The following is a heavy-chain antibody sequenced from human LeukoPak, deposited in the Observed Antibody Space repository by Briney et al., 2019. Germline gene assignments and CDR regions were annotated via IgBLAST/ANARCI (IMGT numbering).Heavy chain of an antibody. CDR1: GYSFTCYW. Sequence: GESLKISCKGSGYSFTCYWIGWVRQMPGKGLEWMGIIYPGDSDTRYSPSFQGQVTISADKSISTAYLQWSSLKASDTAMYYCARQGGLRYFDWLSGFDPWGQGTLVTVSS. V-gene: IGHV5-51*01. J-gene: IGHJ5*02. CDR3: ARQGGLRYFDWLSGFDP. CDR2: IYPGDSDT. D-gene: IGHD3-9*01.